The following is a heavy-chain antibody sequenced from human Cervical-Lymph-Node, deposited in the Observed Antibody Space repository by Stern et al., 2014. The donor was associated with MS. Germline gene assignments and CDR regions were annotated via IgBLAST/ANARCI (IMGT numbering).Heavy chain of an antibody. CDR1: GFSLSTSGVG. D-gene: IGHD3-9*01. V-gene: IGHV2-5*02. CDR2: IYWDDDK. Sequence: QITLKESGPTLVKPTQTLTLTCTFSGFSLSTSGVGVGWIRQPPGKALEWLALIYWDDDKRYNPSLNSRLTITKDTSKSQVVLRMTNMDTVDTATYYCAHSLSYYDIMTNYYRQPHFDYWGQGTLVTVSS. CDR3: AHSLSYYDIMTNYYRQPHFDY. J-gene: IGHJ4*02.